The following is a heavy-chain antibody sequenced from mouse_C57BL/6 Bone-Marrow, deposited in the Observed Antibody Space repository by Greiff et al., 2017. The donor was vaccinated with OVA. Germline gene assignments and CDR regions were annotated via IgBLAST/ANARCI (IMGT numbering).Heavy chain of an antibody. CDR1: GYAFTNYL. D-gene: IGHD1-1*01. V-gene: IGHV1-54*01. CDR3: ASSNYGSSYWFAY. J-gene: IGHJ3*01. CDR2: INPGSGGT. Sequence: VKLMESGAELVRPGTSVKVSCKASGYAFTNYLIEWVKQRPGQGLEWIGVINPGSGGTNYNEKFKGKATLTADKSSSTAYMQLSSLTSEDSAVYFCASSNYGSSYWFAYWGQGTLVTVSA.